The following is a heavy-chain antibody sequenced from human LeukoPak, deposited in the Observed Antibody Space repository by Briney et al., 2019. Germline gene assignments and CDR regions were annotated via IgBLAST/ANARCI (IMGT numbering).Heavy chain of an antibody. Sequence: SETLSLTCTVSGGSISSGGYYWSWIRQPPGKGLEWIGYIYHSGSTHYNPSLKSRVTISVDRSKNQFSLKLSSVTAADTAVYYCARAGDSDTYYCPFQHWGQGTLVTVSS. CDR3: ARAGDSDTYYCPFQH. CDR1: GGSISSGGYY. J-gene: IGHJ1*01. V-gene: IGHV4-30-2*01. CDR2: IYHSGST. D-gene: IGHD3-10*01.